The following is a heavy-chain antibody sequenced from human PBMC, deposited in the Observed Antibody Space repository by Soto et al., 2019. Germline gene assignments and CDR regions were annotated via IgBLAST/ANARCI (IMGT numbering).Heavy chain of an antibody. CDR2: ISSSSSTI. D-gene: IGHD2-2*01. V-gene: IGHV3-48*01. CDR1: GFNFRSYS. Sequence: GGSLRLSCAASGFNFRSYSMNWVRQEPGKGLEWVSYISSSSSTIYYADSVKGRFTISRDNAKNSLYLQMNSLRAEDTAVYYCARLGYCSSTSCRAEIDYWGQGTLVTVSS. J-gene: IGHJ4*02. CDR3: ARLGYCSSTSCRAEIDY.